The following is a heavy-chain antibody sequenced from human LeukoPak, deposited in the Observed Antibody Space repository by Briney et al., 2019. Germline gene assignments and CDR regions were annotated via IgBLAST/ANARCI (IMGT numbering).Heavy chain of an antibody. V-gene: IGHV4-39*07. D-gene: IGHD3-10*01. J-gene: IGHJ4*02. Sequence: SETLSLTCTVPGGSISSSSYYWGWIRQPPGKGLEWIGSIYYSGSTYYNPSLKSRVTISVDTSKNQFSLKLSSVTAADTAVYYCATDGSGSYYDYWGQGTLVTVSS. CDR3: ATDGSGSYYDY. CDR2: IYYSGST. CDR1: GGSISSSSYY.